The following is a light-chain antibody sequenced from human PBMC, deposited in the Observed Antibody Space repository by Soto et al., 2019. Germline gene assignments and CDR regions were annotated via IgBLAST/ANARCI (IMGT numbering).Light chain of an antibody. Sequence: EIVLTQSPGTLSLSPGERATLSCRASQSVSSNYLAWYQQKPGQAPGLLIHGASSRATGIPDRFSGSGSGTDFTLTISRLEPEDFAVYYCHQYGTSPWTVGQGTKVDIK. CDR1: QSVSSNY. CDR3: HQYGTSPWT. V-gene: IGKV3-20*01. CDR2: GAS. J-gene: IGKJ1*01.